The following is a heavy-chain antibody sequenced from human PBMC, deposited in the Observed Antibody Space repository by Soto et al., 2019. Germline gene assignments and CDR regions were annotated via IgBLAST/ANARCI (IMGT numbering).Heavy chain of an antibody. V-gene: IGHV3-74*01. CDR3: ARAGSTSWYPIDY. CDR2: INSDGSST. J-gene: IGHJ4*02. CDR1: GFTFSSYW. D-gene: IGHD6-13*01. Sequence: EVQLVESGGGLVQPGGSLRLSCAASGFTFSSYWMHWVRQAPGKGLVWVSRINSDGSSTDYADSVKGRLTISRDNAKNTLYLQMNSLRAEDMAVYYCARAGSTSWYPIDYWGQGTQVTVSS.